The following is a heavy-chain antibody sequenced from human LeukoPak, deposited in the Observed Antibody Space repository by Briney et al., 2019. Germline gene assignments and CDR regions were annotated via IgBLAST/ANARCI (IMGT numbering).Heavy chain of an antibody. V-gene: IGHV4-38-2*01. D-gene: IGHD3-9*01. Sequence: KPSETLSLTCAVSGYSISSGYYWGWIRQPPGKGLEWIGSIYHSGSTYYNSSLKSRVTISVDTSNNQFSLKLSSVTAADTAVYYCARLGCEYYDILTRSYYFDYWGQGTLVTVSS. CDR2: IYHSGST. CDR3: ARLGCEYYDILTRSYYFDY. J-gene: IGHJ4*02. CDR1: GYSISSGYY.